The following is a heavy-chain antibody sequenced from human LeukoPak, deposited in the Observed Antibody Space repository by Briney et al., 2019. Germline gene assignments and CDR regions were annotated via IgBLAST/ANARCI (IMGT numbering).Heavy chain of an antibody. Sequence: ASVKVSCKASGYTFTGYNMHWVRQAPGQGLEWMGWINPNSGGTNYARKFQGRATMTRDTSISTAYMELSRLRSDDTAVYYCAREGFWSGYYNWFDPWGQGTLVTVSS. CDR3: AREGFWSGYYNWFDP. J-gene: IGHJ5*02. V-gene: IGHV1-2*02. CDR2: INPNSGGT. D-gene: IGHD3-3*01. CDR1: GYTFTGYN.